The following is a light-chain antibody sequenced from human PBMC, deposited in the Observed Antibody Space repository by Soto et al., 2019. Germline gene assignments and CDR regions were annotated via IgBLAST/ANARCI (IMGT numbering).Light chain of an antibody. V-gene: IGLV1-40*01. CDR3: RSLAGALSAVV. CDR2: GNS. CDR1: SSNIGAGYD. Sequence: QSVLTQPPSVSGAPGQRVTISCTGSSSNIGAGYDVHWYQQLPGTAPKLLIYGNSNRPSGVPDRFSGSKSGTSASLAITGLRAGVRANYYCRSLAGALSAVVFAEGTKLTV. J-gene: IGLJ2*01.